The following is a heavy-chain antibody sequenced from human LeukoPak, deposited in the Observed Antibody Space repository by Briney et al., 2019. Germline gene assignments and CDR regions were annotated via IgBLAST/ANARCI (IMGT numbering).Heavy chain of an antibody. D-gene: IGHD3-9*01. CDR2: IYYSGST. CDR1: GGSISSYY. V-gene: IGHV4-59*08. CDR3: ARFYWSSAFDI. J-gene: IGHJ3*02. Sequence: SETLSLTCTVSGGSISSYYWSWIRQPPGKGLEWIGYIYYSGSTNYNPSLKSRVTISVDTSKNQFSLKLSSVTAADTAVYYCARFYWSSAFDIWGQGTMVTVSS.